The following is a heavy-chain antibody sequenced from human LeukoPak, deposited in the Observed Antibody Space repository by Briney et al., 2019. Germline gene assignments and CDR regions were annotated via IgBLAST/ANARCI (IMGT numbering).Heavy chain of an antibody. Sequence: GGSLRLSCGASGFTFSSYSMNWVRQAPGKGLEWVSSISSSSSYIYYADSVKGRFTISRDNAKNSLYLQMNSLRAEDTAVYYCARVNDFWSGYVYYYYYYMDVWGKGTTVTVSS. D-gene: IGHD3-3*01. CDR3: ARVNDFWSGYVYYYYYYMDV. V-gene: IGHV3-21*01. CDR2: ISSSSSYI. CDR1: GFTFSSYS. J-gene: IGHJ6*03.